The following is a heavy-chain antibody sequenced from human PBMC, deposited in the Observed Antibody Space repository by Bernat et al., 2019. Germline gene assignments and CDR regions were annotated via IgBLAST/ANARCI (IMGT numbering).Heavy chain of an antibody. Sequence: QVQLVQSGAEVKKPGASVKVSCKASGYTFTSYGISWVRQAPGQGLEWMGWISAYNGNTNYAQKLQGRVTMTTDTSTSTAYMELRSLRSDDPAVYYCARDGGEWAERLYRYGYGHFDYWGQGTLVTVSS. J-gene: IGHJ4*02. CDR3: ARDGGEWAERLYRYGYGHFDY. CDR1: GYTFTSYG. D-gene: IGHD5-18*01. CDR2: ISAYNGNT. V-gene: IGHV1-18*01.